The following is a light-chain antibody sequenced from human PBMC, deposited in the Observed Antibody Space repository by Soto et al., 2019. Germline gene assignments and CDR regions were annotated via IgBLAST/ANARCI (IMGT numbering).Light chain of an antibody. CDR2: EGT. CDR3: CSFAGSNTWV. Sequence: QSALTQPASVSGSPGQSITISCTGTNSDVGSYNLVSWYQQFPGEAPKLLIYEGTKRPSGVSNRFSGSKSGNTASLTISGLQADDAADYHCCSFAGSNTWVFGGGTKVTVL. J-gene: IGLJ3*02. CDR1: NSDVGSYNL. V-gene: IGLV2-23*01.